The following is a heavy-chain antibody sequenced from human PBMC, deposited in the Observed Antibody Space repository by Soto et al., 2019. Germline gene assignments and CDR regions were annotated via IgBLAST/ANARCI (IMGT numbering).Heavy chain of an antibody. D-gene: IGHD6-6*01. J-gene: IGHJ4*02. CDR2: IYDSGST. CDR3: AAPPRY. CDR1: GGSIXXXH. V-gene: IGHV4-59*01. Sequence: PSETLSLTCTVSGGSIXXXHWSWIRQPPGKGLEWIGYIYDSGSTNYNPSLKSRVTISVDTSKNQFSLKLTSVTAADTAVYYCAAPPRYWGQGTLVTVSS.